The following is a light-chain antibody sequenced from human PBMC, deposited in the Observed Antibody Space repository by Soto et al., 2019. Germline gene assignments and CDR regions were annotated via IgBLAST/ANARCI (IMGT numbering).Light chain of an antibody. Sequence: QSALTQPASVSGSPGQSITISCTGTNSDIGGYNFVSWYQQHPGKAPKLMIYEVTSRPSGVSNRFSGSKSGNTASLTISGLLADDEADYYCSSYTSSRTLVFGGGTKVTVL. CDR2: EVT. J-gene: IGLJ2*01. V-gene: IGLV2-14*01. CDR3: SSYTSSRTLV. CDR1: NSDIGGYNF.